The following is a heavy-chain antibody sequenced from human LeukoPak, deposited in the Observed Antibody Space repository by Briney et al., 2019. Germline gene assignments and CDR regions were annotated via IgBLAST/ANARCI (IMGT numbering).Heavy chain of an antibody. J-gene: IGHJ4*02. CDR2: IYYSGST. Sequence: SETLSLTCTVSGGSISSYYWSWIRQPPGKGLEWIGYIYYSGSTNYNPSLKSRVTISADTSKNQFSLKLSSVTAADTAVYYCARHLAARRDPFDYWGQGTLVTVSS. CDR3: ARHLAARRDPFDY. V-gene: IGHV4-59*08. CDR1: GGSISSYY. D-gene: IGHD6-6*01.